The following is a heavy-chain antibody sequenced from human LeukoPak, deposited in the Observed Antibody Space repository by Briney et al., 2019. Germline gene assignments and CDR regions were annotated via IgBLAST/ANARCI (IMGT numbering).Heavy chain of an antibody. CDR2: ISGSGGST. Sequence: PGGSLRLSCAASRFSFNAYAMSWVRQAPGKGLEWVPAISGSGGSTYYADSVKGRFTISRDNSKNTLYLQMNSLRAEDTAVYYCAKGLKGSSWHGDDYWGQGTLVTVSS. J-gene: IGHJ4*02. V-gene: IGHV3-23*01. CDR1: RFSFNAYA. CDR3: AKGLKGSSWHGDDY. D-gene: IGHD6-13*01.